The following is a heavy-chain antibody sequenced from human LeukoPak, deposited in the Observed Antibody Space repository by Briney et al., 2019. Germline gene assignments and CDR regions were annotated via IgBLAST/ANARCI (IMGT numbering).Heavy chain of an antibody. Sequence: GGSLRLSCAAPGFTFNNYVMSWVRQAPGKGLEWVSSVSGTGDSTYYADSVKGRFTISRDNFKNRLYLQMNSLRDDDTAVYYCAKASREYSSTWYYWGQGTLVTVSS. D-gene: IGHD6-13*01. CDR3: AKASREYSSTWYY. J-gene: IGHJ4*02. CDR2: VSGTGDST. CDR1: GFTFNNYV. V-gene: IGHV3-23*01.